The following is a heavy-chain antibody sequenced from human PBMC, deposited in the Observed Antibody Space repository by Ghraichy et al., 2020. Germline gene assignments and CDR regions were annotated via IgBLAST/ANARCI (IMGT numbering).Heavy chain of an antibody. J-gene: IGHJ4*02. CDR3: ARDSIMITFGGVIAYFDY. CDR1: GGSISSYY. Sequence: SETLPLTCTVSGGSISSYYWSWIRQPAGKGLEWIGRIYTSGSTNYNPSLKSRVTMSVDTSKNQFSLKLSSVTAADTAVYYCARDSIMITFGGVIAYFDYWGQGTLVTVSS. D-gene: IGHD3-16*02. CDR2: IYTSGST. V-gene: IGHV4-4*07.